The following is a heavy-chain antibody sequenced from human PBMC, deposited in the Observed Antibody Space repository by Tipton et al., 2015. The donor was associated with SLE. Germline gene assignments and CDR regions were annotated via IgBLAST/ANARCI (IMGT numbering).Heavy chain of an antibody. Sequence: SLRLSCAASGFTFSSYAMSWVRQAPGKGLEWVSAISGSGGSTYYADSVKGRFTISRDNSKNTLYLQMNSLRAEDTAVYYCAKDQIYDFWSGRLNWFDPWGQGTLVTVSS. CDR1: GFTFSSYA. CDR2: ISGSGGST. CDR3: AKDQIYDFWSGRLNWFDP. J-gene: IGHJ5*02. D-gene: IGHD3-3*01. V-gene: IGHV3-23*01.